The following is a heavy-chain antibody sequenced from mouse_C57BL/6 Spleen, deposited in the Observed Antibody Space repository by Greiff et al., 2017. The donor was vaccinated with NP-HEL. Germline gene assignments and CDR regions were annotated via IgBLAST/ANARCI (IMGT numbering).Heavy chain of an antibody. D-gene: IGHD2-12*01. J-gene: IGHJ3*01. CDR2: IYPGDGDT. CDR3: APLGDDSWFAY. V-gene: IGHV1-80*01. Sequence: QVQLKESGAELVKPGASVKISCKASGYAFSSYWMNWVKQRPGKGLEWIGQIYPGDGDTNYNGKFKGKATLTADKSSSTAYMQLSSLTSEDSAVYCCAPLGDDSWFAYWGQGTLVTVSA. CDR1: GYAFSSYW.